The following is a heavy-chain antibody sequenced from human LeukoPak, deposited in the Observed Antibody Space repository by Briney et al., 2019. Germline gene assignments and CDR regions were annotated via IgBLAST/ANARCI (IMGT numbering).Heavy chain of an antibody. CDR3: ARDSASYYYDSSGYYPLGYFDY. D-gene: IGHD3-22*01. V-gene: IGHV1-69*13. CDR1: GYTFTSYY. Sequence: SVKVSCKASGYTFTSYYMHWVRQAPGQGLEWMGGIIPIFGTANYAQKFQGRVTITADESTSTAYMELSSLRSEDTAVYYCARDSASYYYDSSGYYPLGYFDYWGQGTLVTVSS. CDR2: IIPIFGTA. J-gene: IGHJ4*02.